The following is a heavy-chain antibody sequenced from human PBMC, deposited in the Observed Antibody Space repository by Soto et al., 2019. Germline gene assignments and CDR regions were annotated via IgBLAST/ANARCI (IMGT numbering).Heavy chain of an antibody. Sequence: VLLVESGGSFIQPGGSLRLSCAVSGFSVSRNFMSWIRQAPGKGLEWVSILYSGGTTYYTGSVEGRFTMSGDDSKNTVYLQMTSLRVEDTATYFCARVVLVGATPDYFDHWGKGSLVTVAS. CDR3: ARVVLVGATPDYFDH. J-gene: IGHJ4*01. CDR1: GFSVSRNF. CDR2: LYSGGTT. V-gene: IGHV3-53*01. D-gene: IGHD1-26*01.